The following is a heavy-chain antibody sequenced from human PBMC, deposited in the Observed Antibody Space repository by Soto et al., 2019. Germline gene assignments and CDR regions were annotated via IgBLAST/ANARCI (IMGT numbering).Heavy chain of an antibody. CDR3: ARVEDYVWGSYRWGVWSSGMDV. Sequence: GASVKVSCKASGGTFSSYAISWVRQAPGQGLEWMGGIIPIFGTANYAQKFQGRVTITADKSTSTAYMELSSLRSEDTAVYYCARVEDYVWGSYRWGVWSSGMDVWGQGTTVTVSS. D-gene: IGHD3-16*02. CDR1: GGTFSSYA. V-gene: IGHV1-69*06. CDR2: IIPIFGTA. J-gene: IGHJ6*02.